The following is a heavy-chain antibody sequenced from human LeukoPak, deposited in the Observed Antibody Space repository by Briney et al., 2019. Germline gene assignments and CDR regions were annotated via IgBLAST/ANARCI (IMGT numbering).Heavy chain of an antibody. V-gene: IGHV3-30*04. D-gene: IGHD6-13*01. CDR2: ISYDGSNK. CDR1: GFTFSSYA. Sequence: PGGSLRLSCAASGFTFSSYAMHWVRQAPGKGLEWVAVISYDGSNKYYADSVKGRFTISRDNSKSTLYLQMNSLRAEDTAVYYCAKDLVGIAAAGDDYWGQGTLVTVSS. CDR3: AKDLVGIAAAGDDY. J-gene: IGHJ4*02.